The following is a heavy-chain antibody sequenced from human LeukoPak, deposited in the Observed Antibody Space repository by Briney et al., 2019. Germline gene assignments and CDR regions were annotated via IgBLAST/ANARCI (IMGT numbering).Heavy chain of an antibody. Sequence: GGSLRLSCAASGFTFSSYGIHWVRQAPGKGLEWVAFIRYDGSNKYYADSVKGRFTISRGNSKNTLYLQMNRLRAEDTAVYYCAKNYYDSSGPFYYYYYMDVWGKGTTVTISS. D-gene: IGHD3-22*01. V-gene: IGHV3-30*02. CDR3: AKNYYDSSGPFYYYYYMDV. CDR1: GFTFSSYG. J-gene: IGHJ6*03. CDR2: IRYDGSNK.